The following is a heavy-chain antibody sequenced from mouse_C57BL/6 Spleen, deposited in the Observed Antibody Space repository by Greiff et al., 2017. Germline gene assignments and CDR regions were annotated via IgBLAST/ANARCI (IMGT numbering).Heavy chain of an antibody. CDR2: INPNYGTT. V-gene: IGHV1-39*01. CDR3: ARQTGAWFAY. Sequence: EVQLQQSGPELVKPGASVKISCKASGYSFTDYNMNWVKQSNGKSLEWIGVINPNYGTTSYNQKFKGKATLTVDQSSSTAYLPLNSLTSEASAVYCCARQTGAWFAYWGQGTLVTVSA. J-gene: IGHJ3*01. CDR1: GYSFTDYN. D-gene: IGHD4-1*01.